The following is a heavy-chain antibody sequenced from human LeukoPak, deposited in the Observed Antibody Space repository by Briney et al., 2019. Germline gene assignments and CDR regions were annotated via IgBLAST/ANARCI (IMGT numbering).Heavy chain of an antibody. V-gene: IGHV3-74*01. CDR3: ARNGRMNVDTAIVHLDY. D-gene: IGHD5-18*01. CDR2: INSDGSST. Sequence: GGSLRLSCAASGFTFSSYWMHWVRQAPGKGLVWVSRINSDGSSTSYADSVKGRFTLSRDNAKNTLYLQMNSLRAEDTAVYYCARNGRMNVDTAIVHLDYWGQGTLVTVSS. J-gene: IGHJ4*02. CDR1: GFTFSSYW.